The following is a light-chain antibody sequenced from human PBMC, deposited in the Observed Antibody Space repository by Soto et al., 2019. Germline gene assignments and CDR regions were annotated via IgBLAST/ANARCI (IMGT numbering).Light chain of an antibody. CDR3: QQRSNWPPLT. Sequence: EIVLTQSPATLSLSPGERATLSCRASQSISSYLAWYQQKRGQAPRLLIYDASNRATGIPARFSGSGYGTDFTLTISSLEPEDFAVYYCQQRSNWPPLTFGGGTKVEIK. J-gene: IGKJ4*01. CDR2: DAS. V-gene: IGKV3-11*01. CDR1: QSISSY.